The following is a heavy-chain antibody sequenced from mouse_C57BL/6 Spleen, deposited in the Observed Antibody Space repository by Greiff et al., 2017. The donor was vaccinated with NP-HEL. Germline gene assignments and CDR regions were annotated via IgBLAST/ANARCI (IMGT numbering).Heavy chain of an antibody. D-gene: IGHD2-3*01. CDR1: GFTFTDYY. Sequence: EVQVVESEGGLVQPGSSMKLSCTASGFTFTDYYMAWVRQVPEKGLEWVANINYDGSSTYYLDSLKSRFIISRDNAKNILYLQMSSLKSEDTATYYCARVIYYGYYAWFAYWGQGTLVTVSA. J-gene: IGHJ3*01. V-gene: IGHV5-16*01. CDR3: ARVIYYGYYAWFAY. CDR2: INYDGSST.